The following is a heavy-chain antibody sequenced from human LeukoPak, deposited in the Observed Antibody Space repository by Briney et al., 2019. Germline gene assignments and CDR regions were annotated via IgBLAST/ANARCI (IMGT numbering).Heavy chain of an antibody. Sequence: SETLSPTCTVSGGSISSYYWSWIRQPPGKGLEWIGYIYYSGSTNYNPSLKSRVTISVDTSKNQFSLKLSSVTAADTAVYYCAGMYYYDSSGWYYYMDVWGKGTTVTVSS. J-gene: IGHJ6*03. V-gene: IGHV4-59*01. CDR1: GGSISSYY. CDR3: AGMYYYDSSGWYYYMDV. CDR2: IYYSGST. D-gene: IGHD3-22*01.